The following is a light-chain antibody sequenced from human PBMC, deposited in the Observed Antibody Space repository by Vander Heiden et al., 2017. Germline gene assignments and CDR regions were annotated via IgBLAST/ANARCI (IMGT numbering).Light chain of an antibody. CDR2: DDS. CDR1: NIGSKS. J-gene: IGLJ1*01. V-gene: IGLV3-21*02. CDR3: QVWDSTTDHHV. Sequence: SYVLTQPPSVSVAPGQTAKITSGGKNIGSKSVHWYQQRPGQAPVLVVYDDSDRPSGIPERFSGSNSGNAATLTISRVEAGDEADYYCQVWDSTTDHHVFATGTKVTVL.